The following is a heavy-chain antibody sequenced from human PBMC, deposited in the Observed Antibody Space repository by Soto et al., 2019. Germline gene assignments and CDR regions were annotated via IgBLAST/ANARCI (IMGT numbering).Heavy chain of an antibody. CDR1: GFSFGGHS. D-gene: IGHD3-9*01. V-gene: IGHV3-23*01. CDR2: IDGNGINK. J-gene: IGHJ4*02. Sequence: EVQLLQSGGGLVQPGGSVSLSCAGSGFSFGGHSMTWVRQAPGKGLEWVSAIDGNGINKYYADPVKGRFTISRENSKISLFLRMNSLGPEDTAVYFFAKDFEFFANCGQGTLVTVSS. CDR3: AKDFEFFAN.